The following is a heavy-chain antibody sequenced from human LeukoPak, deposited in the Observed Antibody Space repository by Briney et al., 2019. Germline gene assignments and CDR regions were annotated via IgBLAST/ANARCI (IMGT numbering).Heavy chain of an antibody. J-gene: IGHJ5*01. CDR2: FDPGDDET. Sequence: ASVKVSYKVSGYSLSELSTHWVRQAPGQGLEWMGGFDPGDDETIYAQKFQGRVTMTEDTSTDTAYLELSSLRSEDTAVYFCATEKDLLLDSWGQGTPVTVSS. CDR3: ATEKDLLLDS. D-gene: IGHD1-26*01. V-gene: IGHV1-24*01. CDR1: GYSLSELS.